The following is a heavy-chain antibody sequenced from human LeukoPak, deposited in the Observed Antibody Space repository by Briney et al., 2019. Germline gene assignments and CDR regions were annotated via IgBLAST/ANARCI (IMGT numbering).Heavy chain of an antibody. CDR3: ARGDGGSIVFDY. CDR1: GGTFSSYA. CDR2: IIPILGIA. V-gene: IGHV1-69*04. Sequence: SVKVSCKASGGTFSSYAISWVRQAPGQGLERIGRIIPILGIANYAQKFQGRVTITADKSTSTAYMGLSSLRSEDTAVYYCARGDGGSIVFDYWGQGTLVTVSS. D-gene: IGHD4-23*01. J-gene: IGHJ4*02.